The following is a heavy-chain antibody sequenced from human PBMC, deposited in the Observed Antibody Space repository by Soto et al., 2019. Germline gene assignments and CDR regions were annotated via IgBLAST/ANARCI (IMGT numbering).Heavy chain of an antibody. D-gene: IGHD3-10*01. J-gene: IGHJ4*02. CDR3: ATLSVPMVRGVITPPGY. V-gene: IGHV1-24*01. CDR1: GYTLTELS. Sequence: ASVKVSCKVSGYTLTELSMHWVRQAPGEGLEWMGGFDPEDGETIYAQKFQGRVTMTEDTSTDTAYMELSSLRSEDTAVYYCATLSVPMVRGVITPPGYWGQGTLVTVSS. CDR2: FDPEDGET.